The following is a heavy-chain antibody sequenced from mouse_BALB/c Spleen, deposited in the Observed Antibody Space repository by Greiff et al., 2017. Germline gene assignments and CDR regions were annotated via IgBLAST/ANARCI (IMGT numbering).Heavy chain of an antibody. D-gene: IGHD2-3*01. CDR2: IDPANGNT. V-gene: IGHV14-3*02. J-gene: IGHJ3*01. CDR3: ARNDGYYPFAY. Sequence: DVQLQESGAELVKPGASVKLSCTASGFNIKDTYMHWVKQRPEQGLEWIGRIDPANGNTKYDPKFQGKATITADTSSNTSYLQLSSLTSEDTAVYYCARNDGYYPFAYWGQGTLVTVSA. CDR1: GFNIKDTY.